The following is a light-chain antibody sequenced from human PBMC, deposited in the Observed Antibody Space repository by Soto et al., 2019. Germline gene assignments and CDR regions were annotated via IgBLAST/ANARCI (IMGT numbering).Light chain of an antibody. CDR1: SSDVGGYTY. V-gene: IGLV2-11*01. CDR2: DVN. CDR3: AAWDDSLSGYV. Sequence: QSVLTQPRSVSASPGQSVAISCTGSSSDVGGYTYVSWYQQCPGKAPRLLIYDVNKRPSGVPDRFSGSKSGNTASLTISGLQAEDEADYYCAAWDDSLSGYVFGPGTKLTVL. J-gene: IGLJ1*01.